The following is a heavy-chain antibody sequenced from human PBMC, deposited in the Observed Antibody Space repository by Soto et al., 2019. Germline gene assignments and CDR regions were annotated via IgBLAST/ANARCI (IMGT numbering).Heavy chain of an antibody. CDR3: ASEDCRNTNCLKGFNY. J-gene: IGHJ4*02. V-gene: IGHV1-2*02. Sequence: GASVKVSCKASRYTFTDYYMHWVRQAPGQGFEWVGGINPESGNPKYVPKFQGRVTVTRDTSTSTAYMELNRLTSDDTAVYYCASEDCRNTNCLKGFNYWGQGTLVTVSS. CDR2: INPESGNP. D-gene: IGHD2-15*01. CDR1: RYTFTDYY.